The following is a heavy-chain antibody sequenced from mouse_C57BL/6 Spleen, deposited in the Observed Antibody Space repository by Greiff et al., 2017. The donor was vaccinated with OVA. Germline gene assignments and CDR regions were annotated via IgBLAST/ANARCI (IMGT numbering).Heavy chain of an antibody. D-gene: IGHD2-12*01. CDR3: AREGYRGSYFDY. Sequence: EVQLVESEGGLVQPGSSMKLFCTASGFTFSDYYMAWVRQVPEKGLEWVANINYDGSSTYYLDSLKSRFIISRDNAKNILYLQMSSLKSEDTATYYCAREGYRGSYFDYWGQGTTLTVSS. CDR1: GFTFSDYY. J-gene: IGHJ2*01. V-gene: IGHV5-16*01. CDR2: INYDGSST.